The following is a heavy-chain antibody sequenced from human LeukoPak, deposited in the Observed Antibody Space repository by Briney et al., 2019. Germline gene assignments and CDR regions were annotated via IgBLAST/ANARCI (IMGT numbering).Heavy chain of an antibody. Sequence: GASVKVSCKASGGTFSSYAISWVRQAPGRGLEWMGRIIPIFGTANYAQKFQGRVTITTDESTSTAYMELSSLRSEDTAVYYCARETGEPFYFDYWGQGTPVTVSS. CDR1: GGTFSSYA. J-gene: IGHJ4*02. V-gene: IGHV1-69*05. D-gene: IGHD3-10*01. CDR2: IIPIFGTA. CDR3: ARETGEPFYFDY.